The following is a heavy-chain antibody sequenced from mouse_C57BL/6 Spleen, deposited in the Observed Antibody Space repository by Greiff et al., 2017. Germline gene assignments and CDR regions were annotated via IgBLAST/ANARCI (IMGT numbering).Heavy chain of an antibody. CDR2: IHPNSGST. Sequence: QVQLQQPGAELVKPGASVKLSCKASGYTFTSYWMHWVKQRPGQGLEWIGMIHPNSGSTNYNEKFKSKATLTVDKSSSTAYMQLSSLTSEDSAVYYCARSHGNYEGNYFDYWGQGTTLTVSS. CDR3: ARSHGNYEGNYFDY. V-gene: IGHV1-64*01. D-gene: IGHD2-1*01. CDR1: GYTFTSYW. J-gene: IGHJ2*01.